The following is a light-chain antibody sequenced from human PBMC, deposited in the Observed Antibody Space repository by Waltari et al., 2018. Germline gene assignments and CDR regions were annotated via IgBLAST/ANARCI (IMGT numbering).Light chain of an antibody. CDR3: QSYDSKNWV. V-gene: IGLV6-57*02. Sequence: FMLTPHHSVSESPGKTVTISCTGSSGTVALNYVQCCQQRPGSAPATITYGEDKRPSGVPDRFSGSIDSSSNSASLTISGLKPEDEADYYCQSYDSKNWVFGGGTKLAVL. J-gene: IGLJ3*02. CDR1: SGTVALNY. CDR2: GED.